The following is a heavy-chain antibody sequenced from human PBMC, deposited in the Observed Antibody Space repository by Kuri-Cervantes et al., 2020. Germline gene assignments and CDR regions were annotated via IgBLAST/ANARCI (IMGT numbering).Heavy chain of an antibody. Sequence: SGPTLVKPTQTLTLTCTFSGFSLSTSGVGVGWIRQPPGKALEWLALIYWDDDKRYSPSLKSRLTITEDTSKNQVVLTMTNMDPVDAATYYCAHSLPSAAGEDFDYWGQGTLVTVSS. CDR1: GFSLSTSGVG. D-gene: IGHD6-13*01. CDR2: IYWDDDK. V-gene: IGHV2-5*02. CDR3: AHSLPSAAGEDFDY. J-gene: IGHJ4*02.